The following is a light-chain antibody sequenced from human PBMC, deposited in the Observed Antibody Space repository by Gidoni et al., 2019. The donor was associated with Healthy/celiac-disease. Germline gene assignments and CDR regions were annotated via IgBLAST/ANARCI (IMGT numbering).Light chain of an antibody. CDR1: KMGEKY. V-gene: IGLV3-1*01. CDR2: QDS. Sequence: SYELTQPRSVSVSPGQTASITCSGAKMGEKYACWYQQKPGQSPVLVIHQDSKRPSVIPERFSGSNSGNTATLTISVTQAMDEADYYCQAWYSSTARVFGGGTKLTVL. J-gene: IGLJ3*02. CDR3: QAWYSSTARV.